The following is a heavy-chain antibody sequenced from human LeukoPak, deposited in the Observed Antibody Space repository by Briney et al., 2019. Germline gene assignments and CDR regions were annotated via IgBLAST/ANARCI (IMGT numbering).Heavy chain of an antibody. D-gene: IGHD5-18*01. CDR1: GFTFSSYW. Sequence: GGSLRLSCVASGFTFSSYWMHWVRQAPGKGLVWVSRINSDGSSTSYADSVKGRFTISRDNAKNTLYLQMNSLRAEDTAVYYCARDHSYGFLWFDPWGQGTLVTVSS. CDR2: INSDGSST. CDR3: ARDHSYGFLWFDP. J-gene: IGHJ5*02. V-gene: IGHV3-74*01.